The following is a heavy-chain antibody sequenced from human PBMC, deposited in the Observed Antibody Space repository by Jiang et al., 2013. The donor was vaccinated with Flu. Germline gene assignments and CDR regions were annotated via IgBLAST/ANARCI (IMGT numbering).Heavy chain of an antibody. CDR2: IDWDNDK. D-gene: IGHD3-10*01. V-gene: IGHV2-70*04. Sequence: KPTQTLTLTCAFSGFSLTTSGVHVSWIRQSPGKALEWLARIDWDNDKFFSTSLKTRLTISKNTSKNQVVLTMTNMDPVGTATYYCTRTNVRGNAFDMWGQGTMVTVSS. CDR1: GFSLTTSGVH. CDR3: TRTNVRGNAFDM. J-gene: IGHJ3*02.